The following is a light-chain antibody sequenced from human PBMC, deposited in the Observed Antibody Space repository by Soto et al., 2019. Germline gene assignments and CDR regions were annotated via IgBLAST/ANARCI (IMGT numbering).Light chain of an antibody. J-gene: IGLJ2*01. CDR3: TSYTSSDTLA. CDR2: EVR. V-gene: IGLV2-14*01. CDR1: SNDIGGYIY. Sequence: QSALTQPASVSGSPGQSITIPCTGTSNDIGGYIYVSWYQHHPGRAPKLMIYEVRNRPSGVSNRFSGSKSGNTASLTISGLQAEDEATYYCTSYTSSDTLAFGGGTKLTVL.